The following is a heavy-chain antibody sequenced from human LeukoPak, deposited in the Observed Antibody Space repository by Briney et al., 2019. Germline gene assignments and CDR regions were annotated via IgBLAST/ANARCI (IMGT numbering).Heavy chain of an antibody. J-gene: IGHJ6*02. CDR1: GYTFTGYG. D-gene: IGHD2-2*01. CDR2: ISAYNGNT. CDR3: ARTFYCSSTSCYSLVYYYGMDV. Sequence: GASVKVSCKASGYTFTGYGICWVREAPGQGLEWMGWISAYNGNTNCAQKLQGRVTMTTDTSTSTAYMELRSLRSDDTAVYYCARTFYCSSTSCYSLVYYYGMDVWGQGTTVTVSS. V-gene: IGHV1-18*01.